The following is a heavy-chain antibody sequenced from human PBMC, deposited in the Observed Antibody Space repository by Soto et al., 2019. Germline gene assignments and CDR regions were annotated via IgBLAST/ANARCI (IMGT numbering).Heavy chain of an antibody. CDR2: IYYSGST. D-gene: IGHD6-6*01. CDR1: GGSISRYY. Sequence: QVQLQESGPGLVKPSETLSLTCTVSGGSISRYYWSWIRQPPGKGLSWIGYIYYSGSTNYNPSLKSRVTISVDTSKNQFCRKLSSVTAADTAVYYCARDKIAARQGYYYGMDVWGQGTTVTVSS. J-gene: IGHJ6*02. CDR3: ARDKIAARQGYYYGMDV. V-gene: IGHV4-59*01.